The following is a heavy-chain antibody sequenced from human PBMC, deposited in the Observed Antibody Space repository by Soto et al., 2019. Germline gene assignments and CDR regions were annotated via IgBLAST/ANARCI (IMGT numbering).Heavy chain of an antibody. D-gene: IGHD2-15*01. CDR1: GFIFTSYA. V-gene: IGHV3-23*01. CDR2: ISGTGAST. CDR3: AKDLVVVVTPATDY. Sequence: EVQLLESGGGLVQPGGSLRLSCAGSGFIFTSYAMSWVRQAPGKGLEWVSGISGTGASTYYADSVKGRFTISRDNSRNMVYLQMNSLRGEDTAIYYCAKDLVVVVTPATDYWGQGTLVAVSS. J-gene: IGHJ4*02.